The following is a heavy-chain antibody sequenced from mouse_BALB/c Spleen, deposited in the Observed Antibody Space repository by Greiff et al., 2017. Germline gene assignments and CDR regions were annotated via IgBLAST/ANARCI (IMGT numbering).Heavy chain of an antibody. CDR2: ISSGGGST. CDR3: ARHMGYYFDY. Sequence: DVQLVESGGGLVKPGGSLKLSCAASGFAFSSYDMSWVRQTPEKRLEWVAYISSGGGSTYYPDTVKGRFTISRDNAKNTLYLQMSSLKSEDTAMYYCARHMGYYFDYWGQGTTLTVSS. D-gene: IGHD1-1*02. CDR1: GFAFSSYD. J-gene: IGHJ2*01. V-gene: IGHV5-12-1*01.